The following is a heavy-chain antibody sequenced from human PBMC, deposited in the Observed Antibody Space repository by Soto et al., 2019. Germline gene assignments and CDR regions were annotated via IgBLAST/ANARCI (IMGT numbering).Heavy chain of an antibody. Sequence: SQTLSLTCAISGDSVFSNSAAWNWIRQSPSRGLEWLGRTYYRSKWYNDYAGSVRSRITINPDTSKNQFSLHLNSVTPDDTAVYYCARDLSGFFQHWGLGTLVTAPQ. D-gene: IGHD3-3*02. V-gene: IGHV6-1*01. J-gene: IGHJ1*01. CDR3: ARDLSGFFQH. CDR1: GDSVFSNSAA. CDR2: TYYRSKWYN.